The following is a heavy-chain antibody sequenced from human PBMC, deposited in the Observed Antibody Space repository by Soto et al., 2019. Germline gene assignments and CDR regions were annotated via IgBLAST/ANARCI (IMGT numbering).Heavy chain of an antibody. CDR2: SISIGGNT. V-gene: IGHV3-23*04. CDR1: GFTFDSYA. D-gene: IGHD1-7*01. CDR3: ATNYLFDN. Sequence: EVQLVESGGGVVQPGGSLTLSCAASGFTFDSYAMSWVRQAPGKGLEWVSSISIGGNTYYAGSVKGRFTTSRDNSRNTLYLRVNSLSAEYSAFYCCATNYLFDNWGQGPLVTVSS. J-gene: IGHJ4*02.